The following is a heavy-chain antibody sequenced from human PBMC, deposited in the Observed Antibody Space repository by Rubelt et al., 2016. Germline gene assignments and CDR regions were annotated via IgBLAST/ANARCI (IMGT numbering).Heavy chain of an antibody. CDR2: ISSSSSYI. V-gene: IGHV3-21*01. J-gene: IGHJ3*02. CDR3: ARDIVLMVYAPDAFDI. D-gene: IGHD2-8*01. Sequence: QDSGSGLEWVSSISSSSSYIYYADSVKGRFTISRDNAKNSLYLQMNSLRAEDTAVYYCARDIVLMVYAPDAFDIWGQGTTVTASS.